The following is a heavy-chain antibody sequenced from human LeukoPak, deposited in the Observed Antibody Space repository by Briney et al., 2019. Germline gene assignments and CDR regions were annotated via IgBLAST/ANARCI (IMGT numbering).Heavy chain of an antibody. J-gene: IGHJ6*02. CDR1: GFTVSSNY. Sequence: GGSLRLSCAASGFTVSSNYMSWVRQAPGKGVEWVSVIYSGGSTYYADSVKGRFTISRDNSKNTLYLQMNSLRAEDTAVYYCARYGSSRYYGMDVWGQGTTVTVSS. D-gene: IGHD6-6*01. V-gene: IGHV3-66*01. CDR2: IYSGGST. CDR3: ARYGSSRYYGMDV.